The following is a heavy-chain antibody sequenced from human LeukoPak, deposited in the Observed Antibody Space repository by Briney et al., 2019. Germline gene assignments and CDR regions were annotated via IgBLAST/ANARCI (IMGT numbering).Heavy chain of an antibody. Sequence: SETLSLTCAVFGGALGDHGWSGIRQPPGKGLEWIGEINHRGATNYNPSPKSRVTLSLDTSQHQVSLKLNSLTAADTAVYYCARGKGDLSMIVMIVTAVEFYFDSWGPGTLVTVSS. D-gene: IGHD3-22*01. CDR3: ARGKGDLSMIVMIVTAVEFYFDS. CDR2: INHRGAT. V-gene: IGHV4-34*01. CDR1: GGALGDHG. J-gene: IGHJ4*02.